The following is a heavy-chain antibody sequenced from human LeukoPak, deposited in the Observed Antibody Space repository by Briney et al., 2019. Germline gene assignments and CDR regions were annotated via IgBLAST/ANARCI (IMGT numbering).Heavy chain of an antibody. CDR1: RGTFSSYA. V-gene: IGHV1-69*05. Sequence: SVKVSCKASRGTFSSYAISWVRQAPGQGLEWMGGIIPIFGTANYAQKFQGRVTITTDESTSTAYMELSSLRSEDTAVYYCASYRRTDSSGYSAFDIWGQGTMVTVSS. CDR2: IIPIFGTA. J-gene: IGHJ3*02. D-gene: IGHD3-22*01. CDR3: ASYRRTDSSGYSAFDI.